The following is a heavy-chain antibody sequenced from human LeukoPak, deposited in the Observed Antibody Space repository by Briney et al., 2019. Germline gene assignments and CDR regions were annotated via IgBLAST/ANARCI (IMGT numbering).Heavy chain of an antibody. CDR3: ARDRPYYGSVDDAFDI. D-gene: IGHD3-10*01. CDR2: ISSSSSYT. CDR1: GFTFSDYY. Sequence: GGSLRLCCAASGFTFSDYYMSWIRQAPGKGPEWVSYISSSSSYTNYADSVKGRFTISRDNAKNSLYLQMNSLRVEDTAVYYCARDRPYYGSVDDAFDIWGQGTMVTVSS. V-gene: IGHV3-11*06. J-gene: IGHJ3*02.